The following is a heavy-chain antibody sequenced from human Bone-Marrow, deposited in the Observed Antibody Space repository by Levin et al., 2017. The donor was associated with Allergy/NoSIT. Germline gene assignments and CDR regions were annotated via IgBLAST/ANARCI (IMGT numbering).Heavy chain of an antibody. V-gene: IGHV3-48*03. CDR1: GFNFRPSE. D-gene: IGHD5-12*01. CDR3: ARTNLNVDGSGYYIEN. J-gene: IGHJ4*02. CDR2: ISDTGSTI. Sequence: GGSLRLSCAASGFNFRPSEMNWVRQAPGKGLEWISFISDTGSTIYYADSVRGRFVVSRDNAKNLLNLQMNSLRDEDTAAYYCARTNLNVDGSGYYIENWGQGTLVTVSS.